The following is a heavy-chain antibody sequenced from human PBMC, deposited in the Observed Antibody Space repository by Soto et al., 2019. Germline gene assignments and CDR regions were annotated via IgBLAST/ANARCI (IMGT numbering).Heavy chain of an antibody. CDR1: GGSIGGGGFY. CDR3: ARAVILTTNSSLDL. Sequence: QMQLQESGPGLVKPSQTLSLTCTVSGGSIGGGGFYWTWVRLRPGEGLEWIGNIYDSGSAYYNPSIESRISMSIDTSKNQFSLSLTSVTVADPALYYCARAVILTTNSSLDLWGPGTMVAASS. D-gene: IGHD6-19*01. CDR2: IYDSGSA. V-gene: IGHV4-31*02. J-gene: IGHJ3*01.